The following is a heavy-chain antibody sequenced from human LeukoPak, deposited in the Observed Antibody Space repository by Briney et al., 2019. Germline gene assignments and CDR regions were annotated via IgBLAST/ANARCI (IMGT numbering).Heavy chain of an antibody. CDR2: ISSSSSYI. D-gene: IGHD3-22*01. Sequence: GGSLRLSCAASGFTFGSYSMNWVRQAPGKGLEWVSSISSSSSYIYYADSVKGRFTISRDNAKNSLYLQMNSLRAEDTAVYYCARDPHYYYDSSGYYYPGASDIWGQGTMVTVSS. CDR3: ARDPHYYYDSSGYYYPGASDI. V-gene: IGHV3-21*01. CDR1: GFTFGSYS. J-gene: IGHJ3*02.